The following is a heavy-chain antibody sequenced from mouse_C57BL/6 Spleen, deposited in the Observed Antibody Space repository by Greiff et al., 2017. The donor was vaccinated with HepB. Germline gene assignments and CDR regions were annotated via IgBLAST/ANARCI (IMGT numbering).Heavy chain of an antibody. Sequence: VQLQQSGPELVKPGASVKISCKASGYAFSSSWMNWVKQRPGKGLEWIGRIYPGDGDTNYNGKFKGKATLTADKSSSTAYMQLSSLTSEDSAVYFCARDGYYYGSSLGLDYWGQGTTLTVSS. J-gene: IGHJ2*01. D-gene: IGHD1-1*01. V-gene: IGHV1-82*01. CDR3: ARDGYYYGSSLGLDY. CDR1: GYAFSSSW. CDR2: IYPGDGDT.